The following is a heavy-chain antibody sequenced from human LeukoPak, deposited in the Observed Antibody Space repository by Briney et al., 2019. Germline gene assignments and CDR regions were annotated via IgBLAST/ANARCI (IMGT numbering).Heavy chain of an antibody. CDR3: ARGRGTTYSDY. J-gene: IGHJ4*02. Sequence: PSETLSLTCTVSGGSISSYYWSWIRQPPGKGLEWIGYIYYSGSTNYNPSLKSRVTISVDTSKNQFSLKLSSVTAADTAVYYCARGRGTTYSDYWGQGTLVTVSS. V-gene: IGHV4-59*08. CDR1: GGSISSYY. D-gene: IGHD1-1*01. CDR2: IYYSGST.